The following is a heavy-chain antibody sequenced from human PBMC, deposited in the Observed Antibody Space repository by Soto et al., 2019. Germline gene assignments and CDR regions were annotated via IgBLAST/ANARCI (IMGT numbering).Heavy chain of an antibody. Sequence: PVGSLRLSCAASGFTFSSYAMSWVRQAPGKGLEWVSAISGSGGSTYYADSVKGRFTISRDNSKNTLYLQMNSLRAEDTAVYYCAKAEVGYYDFWSGYYRTGFNWFDPWGQGTLVTVSS. CDR2: ISGSGGST. CDR3: AKAEVGYYDFWSGYYRTGFNWFDP. CDR1: GFTFSSYA. D-gene: IGHD3-3*01. V-gene: IGHV3-23*01. J-gene: IGHJ5*02.